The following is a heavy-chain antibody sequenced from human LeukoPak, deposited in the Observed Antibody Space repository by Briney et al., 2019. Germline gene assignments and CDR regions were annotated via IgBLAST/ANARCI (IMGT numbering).Heavy chain of an antibody. CDR1: GFTFSNYA. D-gene: IGHD3-10*01. J-gene: IGHJ4*02. Sequence: SGGSLRLSCAASGFTFSNYAMMWVRQAPGKRPEWTSSITGSGDGTYYADSVRGRFTISRDNSENTLYLQVNSLRVEDTAVYFCVKGFVHPTYYFDYWGQGTLVTVSS. CDR2: ITGSGDGT. CDR3: VKGFVHPTYYFDY. V-gene: IGHV3-23*01.